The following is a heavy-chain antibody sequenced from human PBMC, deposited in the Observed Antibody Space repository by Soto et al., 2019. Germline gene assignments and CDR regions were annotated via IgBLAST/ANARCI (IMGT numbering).Heavy chain of an antibody. D-gene: IGHD1-1*01. V-gene: IGHV3-53*04. Sequence: EVQLVESGGGLVQPGGSLRLSCAASGFTVSSNYMSWVRQAPGKGLEWVSVIYSGGSTYYADSVKGRFTISRHNSKNPVYLQMNSLRAEDTAVYYCASAERKYYHHGMDVWGQGTTVTVSS. CDR1: GFTVSSNY. J-gene: IGHJ6*02. CDR3: ASAERKYYHHGMDV. CDR2: IYSGGST.